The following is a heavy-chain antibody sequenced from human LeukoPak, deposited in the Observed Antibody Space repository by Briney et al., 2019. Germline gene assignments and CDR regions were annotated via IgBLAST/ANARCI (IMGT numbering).Heavy chain of an antibody. Sequence: PGGSLRLSCAASGFTVSSNHMSWVRQAPGKGLEWVSGISGSGGDTYYTDSVKGRFTISRDNSGTTVSLQMNSLTTDDTAVYFCAKEGRLTVAAVVVENYFDYWGQGTPVIVSA. CDR1: GFTVSSNH. V-gene: IGHV3-23*01. CDR3: AKEGRLTVAAVVVENYFDY. J-gene: IGHJ4*02. D-gene: IGHD3-22*01. CDR2: ISGSGGDT.